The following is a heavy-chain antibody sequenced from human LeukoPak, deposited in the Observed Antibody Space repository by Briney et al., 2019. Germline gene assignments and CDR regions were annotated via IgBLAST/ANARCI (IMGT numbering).Heavy chain of an antibody. V-gene: IGHV4-34*01. CDR3: ARNYCRGGTCYPYFDY. Sequence: SETLSLTCAVYGGSFSGYYWSWIRQPPGKGLEWIGEINHSGSTNYNPSLKSRLTISLDTSKNQFSLKLSSVTAADTAVYYCARNYCRGGTCYPYFDYWGQGTLVTVSS. CDR2: INHSGST. J-gene: IGHJ4*02. D-gene: IGHD2-15*01. CDR1: GGSFSGYY.